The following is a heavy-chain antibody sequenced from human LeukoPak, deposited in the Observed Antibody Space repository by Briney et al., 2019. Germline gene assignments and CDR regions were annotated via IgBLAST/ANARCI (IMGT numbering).Heavy chain of an antibody. CDR1: GFSFSSFE. V-gene: IGHV4-34*01. J-gene: IGHJ4*02. CDR3: ASRGAYSRVLED. D-gene: IGHD4/OR15-4a*01. CDR2: INHSGST. Sequence: GSLRLSCAASGFSFSSFEMNWIRQPPGKGLEWIGEINHSGSTNYNPSLKSRVTISVDTSKNQFSLKLSSVTAADTAVYYCASRGAYSRVLEDWGQGTLVTVSS.